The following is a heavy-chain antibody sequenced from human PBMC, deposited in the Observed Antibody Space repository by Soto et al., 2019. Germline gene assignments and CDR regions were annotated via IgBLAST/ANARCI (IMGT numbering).Heavy chain of an antibody. D-gene: IGHD6-19*01. CDR1: GFTFDDYA. CDR2: INWNSGSI. Sequence: RLSCEVSGFTFDDYAMHWVRQVPGKGLEWVSGINWNSGSIGYTDSVKGRFTISRDNAKNSLYLQMKSLRAEDTALYYCTKGIIAVAGPFDHWGQGTLVTVS. J-gene: IGHJ4*02. V-gene: IGHV3-9*01. CDR3: TKGIIAVAGPFDH.